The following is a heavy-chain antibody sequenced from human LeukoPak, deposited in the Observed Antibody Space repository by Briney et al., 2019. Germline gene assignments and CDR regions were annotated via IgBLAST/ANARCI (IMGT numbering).Heavy chain of an antibody. V-gene: IGHV1-2*02. CDR1: GYTFTFYY. J-gene: IGHJ6*03. CDR3: ASSDSSGWYSNYYYYYYMDV. Sequence: ASVTVSFTSSGYTFTFYYMHWVRQPPGQGLEWMGWINSNSGGTNNAQKFQGRVTMTRDTSISTAYVELSRLRSDDTAVYYCASSDSSGWYSNYYYYYYMDVWGKGTTVTVSS. CDR2: INSNSGGT. D-gene: IGHD6-19*01.